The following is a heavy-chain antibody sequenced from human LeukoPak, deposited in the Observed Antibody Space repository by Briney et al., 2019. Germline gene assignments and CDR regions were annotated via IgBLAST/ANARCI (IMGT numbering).Heavy chain of an antibody. CDR3: AKRPNYGGNSGSYFDY. CDR2: TSGGGGGT. D-gene: IGHD4-23*01. Sequence: GGSLRLSCAASGFTFSSYAMSWVRQAPGKGLEWVSTTSGGGGGTYYADSVKGRFTISRDNSKNTLYLQMNSLRAEDTAVYYCAKRPNYGGNSGSYFDYWGQGTLVTVSS. CDR1: GFTFSSYA. J-gene: IGHJ4*02. V-gene: IGHV3-23*01.